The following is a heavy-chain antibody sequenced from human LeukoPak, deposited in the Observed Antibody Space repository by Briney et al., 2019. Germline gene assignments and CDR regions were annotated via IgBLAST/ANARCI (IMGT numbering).Heavy chain of an antibody. D-gene: IGHD5-12*01. Sequence: GRSLRLSCAASGFTFSSYGMHWVRQAPGKGLEWVAVIWYDGSNKYYADSVKGRFTISRDNSKNTLYLQMNSLRAEDTAVYYCARDSIVATIPDYWGQGTLVTVSS. CDR2: IWYDGSNK. J-gene: IGHJ4*02. V-gene: IGHV3-33*01. CDR3: ARDSIVATIPDY. CDR1: GFTFSSYG.